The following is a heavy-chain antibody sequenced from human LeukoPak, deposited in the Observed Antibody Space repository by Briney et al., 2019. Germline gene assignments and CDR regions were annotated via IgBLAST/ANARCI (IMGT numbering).Heavy chain of an antibody. Sequence: ASVKVSCKASGGTFSSYAISWVRQAPGQGLEWMGGIIPIFGTANYAQKFQGRVTITADESTSTAYMELSSLRSEDTAVYYCARVRADYYDSSGYYNNWFDPWGQGTLVTVSS. CDR1: GGTFSSYA. J-gene: IGHJ5*02. V-gene: IGHV1-69*13. D-gene: IGHD3-22*01. CDR3: ARVRADYYDSSGYYNNWFDP. CDR2: IIPIFGTA.